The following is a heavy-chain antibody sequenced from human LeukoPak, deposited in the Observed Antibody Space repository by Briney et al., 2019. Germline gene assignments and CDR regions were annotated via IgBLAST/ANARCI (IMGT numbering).Heavy chain of an antibody. CDR1: GGTFSSYA. J-gene: IGHJ3*02. CDR2: IIPIFGTA. Sequence: ASVKVSCKASGGTFSSYAISWVRQAPGQGLEWMGGIIPIFGTANYAQKFQGRVTITTDESTSTAYMELSSLRSEDTAVYYCARDLGYSYQNRGDDAFDIWGQGTMVTVSS. V-gene: IGHV1-69*05. D-gene: IGHD5-18*01. CDR3: ARDLGYSYQNRGDDAFDI.